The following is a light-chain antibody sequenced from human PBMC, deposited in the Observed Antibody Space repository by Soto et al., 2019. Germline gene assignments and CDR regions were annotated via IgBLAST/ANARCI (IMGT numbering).Light chain of an antibody. CDR2: DAF. V-gene: IGKV3-11*01. J-gene: IGKJ5*01. CDR3: HQRSSWPIT. CDR1: QSVSNY. Sequence: EIVLTQSPAPLSLSPGERPTPSCRASQSVSNYLAWYQEKPGQAPRLLIYDAFNRATGIPARFSGSGSGTDFTLTISSLEPEDFAVYYCHQRSSWPITFGQGTRLEIK.